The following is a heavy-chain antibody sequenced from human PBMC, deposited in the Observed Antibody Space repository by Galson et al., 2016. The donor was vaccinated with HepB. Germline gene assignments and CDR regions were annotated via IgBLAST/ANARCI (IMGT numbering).Heavy chain of an antibody. Sequence: SAISGDSVSSNSGAWNWIRQSPSRGLEWLGRTYYRSKYYNDYAVSVKSRITINPDTSKNQFSLQLNSVTPEDTAVYYCARAGGLNENFYFDYWGQGTLVTVAS. D-gene: IGHD1-1*01. V-gene: IGHV6-1*01. CDR2: TYYRSKYYN. CDR3: ARAGGLNENFYFDY. CDR1: GDSVSSNSGA. J-gene: IGHJ4*02.